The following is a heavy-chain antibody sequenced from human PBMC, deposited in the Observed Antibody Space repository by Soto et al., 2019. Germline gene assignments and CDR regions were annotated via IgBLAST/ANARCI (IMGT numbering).Heavy chain of an antibody. CDR3: ARLHSHGTYGMDV. D-gene: IGHD5-18*01. J-gene: IGHJ6*02. V-gene: IGHV1-69*13. CDR2: IIPIFGTT. Sequence: SVKVSCKASGGSFTYTLSWVRQAPGQGLEWMGGIIPIFGTTNYAQKFQGRVTITADESTKTAYMELSTLRSEDTAVYYCARLHSHGTYGMDVWGQGATVTVSS. CDR1: GGSFTYT.